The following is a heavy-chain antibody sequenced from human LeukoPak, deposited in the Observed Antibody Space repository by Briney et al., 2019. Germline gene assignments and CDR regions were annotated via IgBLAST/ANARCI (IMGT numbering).Heavy chain of an antibody. CDR1: GFTFSSFA. J-gene: IGHJ6*03. CDR2: VSTSGVGT. Sequence: PGGSLRLSCAASGFTFSSFAMSWIRQAPGKGLEWVSSVSTSGVGTYYADSVRGRFTISRDNSKNTVFLQMNSLRAEDTAVYYCAKDRTDYYGSSGYYRYYYYYYYMDVWGKGTTVTVSS. D-gene: IGHD3-22*01. CDR3: AKDRTDYYGSSGYYRYYYYYYYMDV. V-gene: IGHV3-23*01.